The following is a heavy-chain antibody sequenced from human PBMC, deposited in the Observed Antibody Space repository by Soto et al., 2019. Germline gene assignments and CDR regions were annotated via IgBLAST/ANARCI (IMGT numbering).Heavy chain of an antibody. D-gene: IGHD3-3*01. V-gene: IGHV4-39*01. CDR2: IYYSGST. CDR3: ARRRYDFWSGYYLYYYYGMDV. Sequence: SETLSLTCTVSGGSISSSSYYWGWIRQPPGKGLEWIGSIYYSGSTYYNPSLKSRVTISVDTSKNQFSLKLSSVTAADTAVYYCARRRYDFWSGYYLYYYYGMDVWGQGTTVTVS. J-gene: IGHJ6*02. CDR1: GGSISSSSYY.